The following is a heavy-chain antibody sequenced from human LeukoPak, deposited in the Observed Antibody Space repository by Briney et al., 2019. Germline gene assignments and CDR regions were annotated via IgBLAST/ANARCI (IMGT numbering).Heavy chain of an antibody. CDR1: GYTLTELS. V-gene: IGHV1-24*01. CDR2: FDPEDGET. CDR3: ATKGRVLRGGNRLNWFDP. J-gene: IGHJ5*02. Sequence: ASVKVSCKVSGYTLTELSMHWVRQAPGKGLEWMGGFDPEDGETIYAQKFQGRVTMTEDTSTDTAYMELSSLRSEDTAVYYCATKGRVLRGGNRLNWFDPWGQGTLVTVSS. D-gene: IGHD4-23*01.